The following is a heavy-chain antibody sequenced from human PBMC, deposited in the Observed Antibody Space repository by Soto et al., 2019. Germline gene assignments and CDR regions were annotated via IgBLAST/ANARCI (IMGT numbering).Heavy chain of an antibody. CDR2: ISGSGGST. J-gene: IGHJ5*02. CDR1: GFTFSSYA. Sequence: GGSLRLSCAASGFTFSSYAMSWVRQAPGKGLEWVSAISGSGGSTYYADSVKGRFTISRDNSKNTLYLQMNSLRAEDTAVYYCAKSPYCSGGSCYSGWFDPWGQGTLVTVSA. CDR3: AKSPYCSGGSCYSGWFDP. D-gene: IGHD2-15*01. V-gene: IGHV3-23*01.